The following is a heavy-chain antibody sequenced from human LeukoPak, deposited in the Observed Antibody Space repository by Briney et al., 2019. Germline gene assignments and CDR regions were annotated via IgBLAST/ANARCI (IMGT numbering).Heavy chain of an antibody. D-gene: IGHD2-2*02. V-gene: IGHV1-69*13. CDR3: ARGDCSSTSCYTPDY. CDR2: LIPIFGTA. CDR1: GGTFSSYA. J-gene: IGHJ4*02. Sequence: ASVKVSCKASGGTFSSYAIRWVRQAPGQGLEWMGGLIPIFGTANYAQKFQGRVTITADESTSTAYMELSSLRSEDTAVYYCARGDCSSTSCYTPDYWGQGTLVTVSS.